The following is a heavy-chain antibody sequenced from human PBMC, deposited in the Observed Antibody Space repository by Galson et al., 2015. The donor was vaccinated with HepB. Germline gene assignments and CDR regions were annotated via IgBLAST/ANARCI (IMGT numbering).Heavy chain of an antibody. J-gene: IGHJ5*02. CDR2: IYYTGST. CDR1: GDSISRSTYY. CDR3: ARSRSTTSQPNWFDP. V-gene: IGHV4-39*01. D-gene: IGHD1-14*01. Sequence: ETLSLTCTVSGDSISRSTYYWGWLRQPPGKGLEWIATIYYTGSTYYNPSLRTRVTISVDTSKNQFSLRLSSVTATDTAVYYCARSRSTTSQPNWFDPWGQGTLVTVSS.